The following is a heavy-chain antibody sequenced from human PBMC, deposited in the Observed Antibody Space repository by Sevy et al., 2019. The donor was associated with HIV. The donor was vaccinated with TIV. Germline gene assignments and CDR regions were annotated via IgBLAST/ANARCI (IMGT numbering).Heavy chain of an antibody. CDR3: ARERYYYCSSGLNWFDP. V-gene: IGHV1-18*04. CDR1: GYTFTSYG. J-gene: IGHJ5*02. Sequence: ASVKVSCKASGYTFTSYGISWVRQAPGQGLEWMGWISAYNGNTNYAQKLQVRGTMTTDTSTRTAYMELRSLRTDATAVYYCARERYYYCSSGLNWFDPWGQGTLVTDSS. D-gene: IGHD3-22*01. CDR2: ISAYNGNT.